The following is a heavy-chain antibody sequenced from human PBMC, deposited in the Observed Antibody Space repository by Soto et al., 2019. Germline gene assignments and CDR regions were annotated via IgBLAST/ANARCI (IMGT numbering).Heavy chain of an antibody. CDR2: INHSGST. V-gene: IGHV4-34*01. J-gene: IGHJ4*02. D-gene: IGHD3-10*01. CDR3: ERFARSSPSAYYGSGRGNFDY. Sequence: SETLSLTCAVYGGSFSGYYWSWIRQPPGKGLEWIGEINHSGSTNYNPSLKSRVTISVDTSKNQFSLKLSSVTAADTAVYYCERFARSSPSAYYGSGRGNFDYWGQGTLVTVSS. CDR1: GGSFSGYY.